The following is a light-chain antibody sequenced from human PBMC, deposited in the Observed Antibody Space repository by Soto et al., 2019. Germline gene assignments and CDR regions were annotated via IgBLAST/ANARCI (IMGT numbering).Light chain of an antibody. Sequence: QSVLAQPASVSGSPGQSITISCTGTSSDIRDSNFVSWYQHHPGKAPKLLIYDVSDRPSRISSRFSGSKSANTASLTISGLQAEDEALYSCSSYTSTTTVRFVFGTGTKLTVL. V-gene: IGLV2-14*01. CDR3: SSYTSTTTVRFV. CDR1: SSDIRDSNF. J-gene: IGLJ1*01. CDR2: DVS.